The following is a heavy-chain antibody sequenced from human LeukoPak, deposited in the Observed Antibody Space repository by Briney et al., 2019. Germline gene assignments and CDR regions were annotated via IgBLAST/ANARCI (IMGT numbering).Heavy chain of an antibody. Sequence: GGSLRLSCAASGFTFSSYAMHWVRQAPGKGLEWVAVISYDGSNKYYADSVKGRFTISRDNSKNTLYLQMNSLRAEDTVVYYCARDPRGAVADFFDYWGQGTLVTVSS. V-gene: IGHV3-30*04. D-gene: IGHD6-19*01. CDR1: GFTFSSYA. J-gene: IGHJ4*02. CDR3: ARDPRGAVADFFDY. CDR2: ISYDGSNK.